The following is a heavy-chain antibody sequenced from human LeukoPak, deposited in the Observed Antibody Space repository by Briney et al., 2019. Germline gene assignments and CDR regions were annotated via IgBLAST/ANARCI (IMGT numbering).Heavy chain of an antibody. Sequence: GGSLRLSCAASGFTFSSYAMSWVRQAPGKGLEWVSAISGSGGSTYYADSVKGRFTISRDNSKNTLYLQMNSLRAEDTAVYYCAQDLGYCSSTSCFLDYWGQGTLVTVSS. CDR2: ISGSGGST. D-gene: IGHD2-2*01. J-gene: IGHJ4*02. V-gene: IGHV3-23*01. CDR3: AQDLGYCSSTSCFLDY. CDR1: GFTFSSYA.